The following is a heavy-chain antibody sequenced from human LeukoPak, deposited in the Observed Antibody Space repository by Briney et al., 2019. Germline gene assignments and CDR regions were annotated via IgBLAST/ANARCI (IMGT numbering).Heavy chain of an antibody. D-gene: IGHD2-2*02. CDR3: ARYCSSTSCYKGGY. J-gene: IGHJ4*02. Sequence: ASVKVSCKASGGTFSSYAISWVRQAPGQGLEWMGGIIPIFGTANYAQKFQGRVTITADESTSTAYMELSSLRSEDTAVYYCARYCSSTSCYKGGYWGQGTLVTVSS. CDR2: IIPIFGTA. CDR1: GGTFSSYA. V-gene: IGHV1-69*13.